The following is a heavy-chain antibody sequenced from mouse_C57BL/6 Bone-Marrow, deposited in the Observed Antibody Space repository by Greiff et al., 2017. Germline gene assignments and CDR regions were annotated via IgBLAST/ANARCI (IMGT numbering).Heavy chain of an antibody. J-gene: IGHJ4*01. V-gene: IGHV1-59*01. CDR2: FDPPDSYT. D-gene: IGHD1-1*01. CDR3: ARPYYYGSSYRNYAMDY. CDR1: GYTFTSYW. Sequence: QVQLQQPGAELVRPGTSVKLSCKASGYTFTSYWMHWVKQRPGQGLEGIGVFDPPDSYTNYNQKFKGKATLTVDTSSSTAYMQLSSLTSEDSAVYYCARPYYYGSSYRNYAMDYWGQGTSVTVSS.